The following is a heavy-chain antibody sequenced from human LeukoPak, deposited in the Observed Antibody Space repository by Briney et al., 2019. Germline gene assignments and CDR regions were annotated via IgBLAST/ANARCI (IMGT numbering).Heavy chain of an antibody. CDR2: INPNSGDT. Sequence: AASVKVSCKASGYTLTVYYIHWVRQAPGQGLEWMGRINPNSGDTNFAQKFQGRVTMTRDTSISTAYMDLSGLRPDDTAVYYCAREGSGYTYGRGSYFDYWGHGILVTVSS. CDR3: AREGSGYTYGRGSYFDY. V-gene: IGHV1-2*06. D-gene: IGHD5-18*01. CDR1: GYTLTVYY. J-gene: IGHJ4*01.